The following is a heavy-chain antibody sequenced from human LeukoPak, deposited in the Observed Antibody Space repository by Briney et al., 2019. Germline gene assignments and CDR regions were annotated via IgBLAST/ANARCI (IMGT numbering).Heavy chain of an antibody. V-gene: IGHV1-46*01. D-gene: IGHD6-25*01. J-gene: IGHJ4*02. CDR1: GYTFTGYY. Sequence: ASVKVSCKASGYTFTGYYMHWVRQAPGQGLEWVGTIHPDGETTTYGQKFQGRVTMTCDTSTSTVYMDLSSPRSEDTAVYYCAREAIAAGKNFDYWGQGTQVTVSS. CDR2: IHPDGETT. CDR3: AREAIAAGKNFDY.